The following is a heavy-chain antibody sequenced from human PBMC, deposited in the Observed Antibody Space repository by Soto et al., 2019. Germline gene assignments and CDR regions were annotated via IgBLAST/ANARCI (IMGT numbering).Heavy chain of an antibody. J-gene: IGHJ4*02. Sequence: GASVKVSCKASGYMFISYGINWVRQAPGQGLEWMGWIRPYNGDTKYAQNLQGRVTMTTDTSTSTAYMEMRSLRSDDTAVYYCVRDLDASGSYCTDYWGPGTLVTVSS. CDR1: GYMFISYG. D-gene: IGHD3-10*01. V-gene: IGHV1-18*01. CDR3: VRDLDASGSYCTDY. CDR2: IRPYNGDT.